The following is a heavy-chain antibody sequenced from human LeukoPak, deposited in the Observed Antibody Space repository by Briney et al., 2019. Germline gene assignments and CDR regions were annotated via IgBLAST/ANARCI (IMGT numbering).Heavy chain of an antibody. D-gene: IGHD2-2*01. CDR2: INHSGST. J-gene: IGHJ5*02. CDR1: GGSFSGYY. Sequence: SETLSLTCAVYGGSFSGYYWSWIRQPPGKGLEWIGEINHSGSTNYNPSLKSRVTISVDTSKTQFSLKLSSVTAADTAVYYCARVAGGRYCSSTSCPQHLNWFDPWGQGTLVTVSS. V-gene: IGHV4-34*01. CDR3: ARVAGGRYCSSTSCPQHLNWFDP.